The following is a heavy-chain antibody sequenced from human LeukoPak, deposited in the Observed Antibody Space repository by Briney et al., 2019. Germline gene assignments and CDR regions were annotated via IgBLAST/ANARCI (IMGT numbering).Heavy chain of an antibody. Sequence: ASVKVSCKASGGTFSSYAISWVRQAPGQGLEWMGGIIPIFGTANYAQKFQGRVTITADESTSTAYMELSSLRSEDTAVYHCASPTRTNLRIVVVPARVRYYYYGMDVWGQGTTVTVSS. V-gene: IGHV1-69*13. CDR2: IIPIFGTA. D-gene: IGHD2-2*01. J-gene: IGHJ6*02. CDR3: ASPTRTNLRIVVVPARVRYYYYGMDV. CDR1: GGTFSSYA.